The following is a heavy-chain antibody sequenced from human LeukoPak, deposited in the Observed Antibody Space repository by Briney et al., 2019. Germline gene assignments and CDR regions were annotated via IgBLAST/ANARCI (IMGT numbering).Heavy chain of an antibody. Sequence: GGSLRLSCAASGFTVSSNYMSWVRQAPGKGLEWVSVIYSGGSTYYADSVKGRFTISRDNSKNTLYLQKNSLRAEDTAVYYCARAPAFPGIAAAGIGSSIDYWGQGTLVTVSS. CDR3: ARAPAFPGIAAAGIGSSIDY. J-gene: IGHJ4*02. CDR1: GFTVSSNY. V-gene: IGHV3-53*05. CDR2: IYSGGST. D-gene: IGHD6-13*01.